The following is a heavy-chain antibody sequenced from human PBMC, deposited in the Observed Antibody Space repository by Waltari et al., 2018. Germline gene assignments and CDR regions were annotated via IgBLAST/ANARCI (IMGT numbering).Heavy chain of an antibody. Sequence: QVQLQESGPGLVKPSETLSLTCTVSGGSISSYYWSWIRQPAGKGLEWIGRIYTSGSTTYNPSLKSRVTMSVDTSKNQFSLKLSSVTAADTAVYYCAREDDYGDNDAFDIWGQGTMVTVSS. CDR3: AREDDYGDNDAFDI. J-gene: IGHJ3*02. V-gene: IGHV4-4*07. CDR1: GGSISSYY. D-gene: IGHD4-17*01. CDR2: IYTSGST.